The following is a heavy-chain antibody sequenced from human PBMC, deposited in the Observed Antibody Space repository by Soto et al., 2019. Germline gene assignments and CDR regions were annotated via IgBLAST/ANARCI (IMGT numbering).Heavy chain of an antibody. CDR3: ARDAVYDFSSGTRGLREHYYYYGMDV. Sequence: SETLSLTCTVSGGSISSYYWSWIRQPPGKGLEWIGYIYYSGSTNYNPSLKSRVTISVDTSKNQFSLKLSSVTAADTAVYYCARDAVYDFSSGTRGLREHYYYYGMDVWGQRTTVTVSS. CDR1: GGSISSYY. V-gene: IGHV4-59*01. CDR2: IYYSGST. J-gene: IGHJ6*02. D-gene: IGHD3-3*01.